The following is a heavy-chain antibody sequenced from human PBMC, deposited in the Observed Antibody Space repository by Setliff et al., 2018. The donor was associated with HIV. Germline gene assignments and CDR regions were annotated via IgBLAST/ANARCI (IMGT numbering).Heavy chain of an antibody. CDR2: IYTSGST. J-gene: IGHJ6*03. Sequence: KTSETLSLTCTVSGGSISSYYWSWIRQPPGKGLEWIGYIYTSGSTNYNPSLKSRVTISVDTSKNQFSLKLSSATAADTAVYYCAVLTHYYGSGSSGPTDYYYYMDVWGKGTTVTVSS. CDR3: AVLTHYYGSGSSGPTDYYYYMDV. D-gene: IGHD3-10*01. V-gene: IGHV4-4*09. CDR1: GGSISSYY.